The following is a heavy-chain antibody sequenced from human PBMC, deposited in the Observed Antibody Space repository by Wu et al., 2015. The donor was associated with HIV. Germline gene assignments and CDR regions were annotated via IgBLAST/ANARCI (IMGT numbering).Heavy chain of an antibody. CDR1: GYTFTGDY. Sequence: QVQLVQSGAEVKKPGASMKVSCKASGYTFTGDYMHWVRQAPGQGLEWMGSINPNSGGTNYAQKFQGRVTMTRDTSISTAYMELSRLRSDDTAVYYCARDQAPVVVPCEAFDIWGQGTMVTVSS. V-gene: IGHV1-2*02. J-gene: IGHJ3*02. CDR2: INPNSGGT. D-gene: IGHD2-2*01. CDR3: ARDQAPVVVPCEAFDI.